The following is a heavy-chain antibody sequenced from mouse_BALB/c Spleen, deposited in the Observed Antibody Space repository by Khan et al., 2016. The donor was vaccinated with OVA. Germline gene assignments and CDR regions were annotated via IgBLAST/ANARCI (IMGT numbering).Heavy chain of an antibody. CDR1: GYTFTNYG. CDR3: ARPPYFSYTLDH. D-gene: IGHD2-10*01. J-gene: IGHJ4*01. V-gene: IGHV9-3-1*01. Sequence: QIQLVQSGPELKKPGETVKISCKASGYTFTNYGMNWVKQSPGKALKWMGWINTYTGEPTYADDFKGRVALSLENSASTAYLQINNLKAEDTATYFCARPPYFSYTLDHWGQGTSVTVSS. CDR2: INTYTGEP.